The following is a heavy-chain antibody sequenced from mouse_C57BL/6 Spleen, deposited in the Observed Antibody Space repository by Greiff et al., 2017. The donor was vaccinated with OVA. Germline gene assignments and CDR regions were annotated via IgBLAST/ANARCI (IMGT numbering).Heavy chain of an antibody. CDR3: ARIGLLLGDYAMDY. Sequence: VKLMESGPGLVAPSQSLSITCTVSGFSLTSYAISWVRQPPGKGLEWLGVLWTGGGTNYNSALQSRLSISKDNSKSQVFLKMNSLQTEDTARYYCARIGLLLGDYAMDYWGQGTSVTVSS. D-gene: IGHD1-1*01. V-gene: IGHV2-9-1*01. CDR1: GFSLTSYA. CDR2: LWTGGGT. J-gene: IGHJ4*01.